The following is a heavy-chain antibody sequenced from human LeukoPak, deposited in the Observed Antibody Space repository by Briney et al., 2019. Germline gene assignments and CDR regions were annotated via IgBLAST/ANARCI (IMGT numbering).Heavy chain of an antibody. D-gene: IGHD4-23*01. CDR1: GGSFSGYY. V-gene: IGHV4-34*01. J-gene: IGHJ4*02. CDR3: ARRDDYGGTDY. Sequence: SETLSLTCAVYGGSFSGYYWSWIRQPPGKGLEWIGEINHSRSTNYNPSLKSRVTISVDTSKNQFSLNLNSVTAADTAVYYCARRDDYGGTDYWGQGTLVTVSS. CDR2: INHSRST.